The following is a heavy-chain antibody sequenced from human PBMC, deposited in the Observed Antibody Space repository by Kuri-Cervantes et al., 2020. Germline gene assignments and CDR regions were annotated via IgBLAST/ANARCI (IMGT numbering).Heavy chain of an antibody. CDR2: ISSSSSYI. CDR3: AREDCSSTSCYFDY. CDR1: GLTLSDAW. V-gene: IGHV3-21*01. J-gene: IGHJ4*02. D-gene: IGHD2-2*01. Sequence: GESLKISCAASGLTLSDAWMNWVRQAPGKGLEWVSSISSSSSYIYYADSVKGRFTISRDNAKNSLYLQMNSLRAEDTAVYYCAREDCSSTSCYFDYWGQGTLVTVSS.